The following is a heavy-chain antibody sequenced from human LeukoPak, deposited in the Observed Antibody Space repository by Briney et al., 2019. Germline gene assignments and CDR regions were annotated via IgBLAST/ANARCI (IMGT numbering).Heavy chain of an antibody. CDR3: ASECSSYSLHY. CDR2: INPSGGST. Sequence: ASVKVSCKVSGYTFTSYCIRWLRQAPGQGLEWMGIINPSGGSTSYAQKFQGRVTMTRDTSTSTVYMELSSLRSEDTAVYYCASECSSYSLHYGVQGSMVGLSS. D-gene: IGHD2-15*01. CDR1: GYTFTSYC. V-gene: IGHV1-46*01. J-gene: IGHJ4*02.